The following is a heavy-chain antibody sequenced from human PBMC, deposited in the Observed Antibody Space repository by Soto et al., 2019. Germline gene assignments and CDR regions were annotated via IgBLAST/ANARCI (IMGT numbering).Heavy chain of an antibody. CDR2: ISYDGSNK. V-gene: IGHV3-30-3*01. CDR3: ARAQGASYARGDY. J-gene: IGHJ4*02. CDR1: GFTFSSYA. D-gene: IGHD3-16*01. Sequence: QVQLVESGGGVVQPGRSLRLSCAASGFTFSSYAMHWFRQAPGKGLEWVAVISYDGSNKYYADSVKGRFTISRDNSKNTLYLQMNSLRAEDTAVYYCARAQGASYARGDYWGQGTLVTVSS.